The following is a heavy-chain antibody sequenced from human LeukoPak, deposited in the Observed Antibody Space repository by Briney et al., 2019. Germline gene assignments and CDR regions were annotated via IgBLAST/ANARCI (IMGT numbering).Heavy chain of an antibody. CDR1: GGSISGYY. CDR3: AIIGTPGETEYYRL. D-gene: IGHD2-21*01. J-gene: IGHJ1*01. CDR2: IRYDAGTR. Sequence: ASETLSLTCSVSGGSISGYYWSWIRQPPGKGPEWLATIRYDAGTRYYPDSMRGRFTISRDNAQNSLYLQINSLSAEDTAIYYCAIIGTPGETEYYRLWGQGTRVTVSS. V-gene: IGHV3-7*01.